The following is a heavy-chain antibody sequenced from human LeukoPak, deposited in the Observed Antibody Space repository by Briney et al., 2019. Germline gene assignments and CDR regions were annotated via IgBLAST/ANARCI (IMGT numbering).Heavy chain of an antibody. D-gene: IGHD6-6*01. CDR2: IYYTGST. CDR3: ARHRAYSSSSPFDY. CDR1: GGSISSLY. J-gene: IGHJ4*02. Sequence: KPSETLSLTCSVSGGSISSLYWSWIRQPPEKGLEWIGYIYYTGSTNYNPSLKSRVTMFVDMSKNQFSLRLSSVTAADTAVYYCARHRAYSSSSPFDYWGQGTLVTVSS. V-gene: IGHV4-59*08.